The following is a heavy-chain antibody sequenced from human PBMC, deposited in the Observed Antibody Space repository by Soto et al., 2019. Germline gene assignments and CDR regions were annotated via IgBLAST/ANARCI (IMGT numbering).Heavy chain of an antibody. Sequence: HPGGSLRLSCTASGFTFGDYAMSWFRQAPGKGLEWVGFIRSKAYGGTTEYAASVKCRFTISRDDSKSIAYLQMNSLKTEDTAVYYCTRSAPSSGYYNNWFDPWGQGTLVTVSS. V-gene: IGHV3-49*03. D-gene: IGHD3-22*01. CDR1: GFTFGDYA. CDR3: TRSAPSSGYYNNWFDP. CDR2: IRSKAYGGTT. J-gene: IGHJ5*02.